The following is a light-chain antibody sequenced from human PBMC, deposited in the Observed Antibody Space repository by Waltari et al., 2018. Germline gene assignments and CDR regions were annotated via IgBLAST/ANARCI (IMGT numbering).Light chain of an antibody. CDR3: QQHGNSPSPT. Sequence: EIVLTQSPGTLSLSPGERATLSCRASQSVSSNSLAWYQQKSGQAPRLLIYGASSRATGIPDSFSGSGSGTDFTLTISRLEPEDFAVYYCQQHGNSPSPTFGGGTKVEIK. V-gene: IGKV3-20*01. J-gene: IGKJ4*01. CDR1: QSVSSNS. CDR2: GAS.